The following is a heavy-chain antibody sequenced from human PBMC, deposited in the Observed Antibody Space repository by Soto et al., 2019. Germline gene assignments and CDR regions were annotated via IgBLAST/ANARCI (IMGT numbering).Heavy chain of an antibody. CDR2: ISVSVGST. J-gene: IGHJ4*02. D-gene: IGHD6-19*01. Sequence: EVQLLESGGGLVQPGGSLRLSCAASGFTFSSYAMSWVRQAPGKGLDWVSAISVSVGSTYYADSVKGRFTISRDNSKNALYLRMTSLRAEDTAVYYCAKVERAVAGIIDWGQGTLVTVSS. V-gene: IGHV3-23*01. CDR1: GFTFSSYA. CDR3: AKVERAVAGIID.